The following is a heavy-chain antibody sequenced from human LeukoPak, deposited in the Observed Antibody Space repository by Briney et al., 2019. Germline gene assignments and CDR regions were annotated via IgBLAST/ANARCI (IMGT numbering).Heavy chain of an antibody. J-gene: IGHJ4*02. D-gene: IGHD5-24*01. CDR3: ATAPRRYGYNYDY. CDR1: GYTVTALV. CDR2: LDPEDGET. V-gene: IGHV1-24*01. Sequence: ASVNVSCKVSGYTVTALVMHWVRQAPGKGLEWMGGLDPEDGETFYAQKFQGRVTMTEDISTDTAYMELRSLRSEDTAVYYCATAPRRYGYNYDYWGQGTLVTVSS.